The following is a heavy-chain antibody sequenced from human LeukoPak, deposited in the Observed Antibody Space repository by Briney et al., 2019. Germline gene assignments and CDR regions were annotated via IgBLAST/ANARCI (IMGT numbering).Heavy chain of an antibody. V-gene: IGHV3-9*03. J-gene: IGHJ3*02. CDR3: AREDMVRGVIRAFDI. D-gene: IGHD3-10*01. CDR2: ISWNSGSI. CDR1: GFTFDDYA. Sequence: SLRLSCAASGFTFDDYAMHWVRQAPGEGLEWVSGISWNSGSIGYADSVKGRFTISRDNAKNSLYLQMNSLRAEDMALYYCAREDMVRGVIRAFDIWGQGTMVTVSS.